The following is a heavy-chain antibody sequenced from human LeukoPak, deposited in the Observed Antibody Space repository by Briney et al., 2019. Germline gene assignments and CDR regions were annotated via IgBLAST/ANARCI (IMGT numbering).Heavy chain of an antibody. Sequence: GGSLRLSCAASGFTFSSYAMHWVRQAPGKGLEWVAVISYDGSNKYYADSVKGRFTISRDNAKNSLYLQMNSLRAEDTAVYYCARRGASTGGLDYWGQGTLVTVSS. CDR2: ISYDGSNK. CDR1: GFTFSSYA. CDR3: ARRGASTGGLDY. D-gene: IGHD1-1*01. J-gene: IGHJ4*02. V-gene: IGHV3-30*04.